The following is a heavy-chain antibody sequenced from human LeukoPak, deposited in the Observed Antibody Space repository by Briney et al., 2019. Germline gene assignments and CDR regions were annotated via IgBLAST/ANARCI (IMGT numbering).Heavy chain of an antibody. CDR3: ARGGSGSYFSWLDP. D-gene: IGHD3-10*01. J-gene: IGHJ5*02. V-gene: IGHV1-2*02. Sequence: SVRVLXKASVYTFTGYYIHWVRQAPRQGLVCGGCINPNSGGTNYAQKFQGRVTMTRDTSISTAYMELSRLRSDDTAVYYCARGGSGSYFSWLDPWGQGTLVTVSS. CDR2: INPNSGGT. CDR1: VYTFTGYY.